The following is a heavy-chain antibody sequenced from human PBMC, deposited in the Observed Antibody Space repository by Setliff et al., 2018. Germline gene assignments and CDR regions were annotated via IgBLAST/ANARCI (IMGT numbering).Heavy chain of an antibody. D-gene: IGHD3-10*01. CDR3: ARDRSYYASGSFTKWFDY. J-gene: IGHJ4*02. CDR2: FFYSGDS. CDR1: GASINSHY. Sequence: SETLSLTCTVSGASINSHYWSWIRQPPGKGLEWIGLFFYSGDSRYNPSLKSRVAMSVDASRNQFSLKLSSVTAADTAIYYCARDRSYYASGSFTKWFDYWGQGTLVTVSS. V-gene: IGHV4-59*11.